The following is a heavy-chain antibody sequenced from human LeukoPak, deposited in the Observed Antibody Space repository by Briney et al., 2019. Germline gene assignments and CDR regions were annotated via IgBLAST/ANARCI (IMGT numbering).Heavy chain of an antibody. D-gene: IGHD3-22*01. Sequence: SETLSLTCSVSAGSISSSYYWSWIRQPPGKGLEWIGYIYYSGSTNYNPSLKSRVTISVDTSKNQFPLKLSSVTAADTAVYYCARTTYYYDSSGLEAFDIWGQGTMVTVSS. V-gene: IGHV4-61*01. CDR2: IYYSGST. CDR1: AGSISSSYY. J-gene: IGHJ3*02. CDR3: ARTTYYYDSSGLEAFDI.